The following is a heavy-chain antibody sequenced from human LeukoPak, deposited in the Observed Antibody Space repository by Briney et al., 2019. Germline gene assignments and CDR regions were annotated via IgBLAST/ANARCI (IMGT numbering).Heavy chain of an antibody. CDR2: IYPGDSDT. D-gene: IGHD5-12*01. CDR3: ARLRYSGYDSVGWFDP. J-gene: IGHJ5*02. CDR1: GYSFTSYW. V-gene: IGHV5-51*01. Sequence: GESLKISCKGSGYSFTSYWIGWVRQMPGKGLEWMGIIYPGDSDTRYSPSFQGQVTISADKSISTAYLQWSSLKASDTAMYYCARLRYSGYDSVGWFDPWGQGTLVTVSS.